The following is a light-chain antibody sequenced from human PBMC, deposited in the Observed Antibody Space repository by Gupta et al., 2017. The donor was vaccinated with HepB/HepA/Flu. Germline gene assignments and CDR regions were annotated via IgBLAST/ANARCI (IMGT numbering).Light chain of an antibody. CDR1: QNINSY. V-gene: IGKV1-39*01. CDR2: GAS. Sequence: DIQMTQSPSSLSASVGDRVNITCRASQNINSYLNWYQQRPGKAPKLLIYGASSLQGGVPSRFSGSGSGTDFTHTVSRLQPEDFATYYCQQGDTIPQTFGHGTKVDFK. CDR3: QQGDTIPQT. J-gene: IGKJ3*01.